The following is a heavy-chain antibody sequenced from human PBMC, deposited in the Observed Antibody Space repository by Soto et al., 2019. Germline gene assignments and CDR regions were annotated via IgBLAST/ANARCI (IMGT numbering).Heavy chain of an antibody. CDR3: ARDWGTPGRGTAVGYYYHYGMDV. D-gene: IGHD6-19*01. CDR2: IKDDGSEK. Sequence: EVQLVESGGGLVQPGGSLRLSCLASEFTFNTYWMNWVRQAPGRGLEWVANIKDDGSEKNYVDSVKGRFTISRDNAKNSLYVQMKSLRGEDTAVYFCARDWGTPGRGTAVGYYYHYGMDVWGQGTTVTVSS. V-gene: IGHV3-7*05. J-gene: IGHJ6*02. CDR1: EFTFNTYW.